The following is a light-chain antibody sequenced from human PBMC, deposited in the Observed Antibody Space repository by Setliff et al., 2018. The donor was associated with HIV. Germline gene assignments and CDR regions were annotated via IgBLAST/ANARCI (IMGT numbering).Light chain of an antibody. CDR3: NSFASNSAYTPYV. CDR1: SSDIGRYNS. J-gene: IGLJ1*01. Sequence: QSALAQPASVSGSPGQSITIPCTGTSSDIGRYNSVSWYQQKPGKASKLLIFDVNNRPSGVSTRFSASKSGNTASLTISGLQPEDEADYYCNSFASNSAYTPYVFGTGTKVTVL. CDR2: DVN. V-gene: IGLV2-14*01.